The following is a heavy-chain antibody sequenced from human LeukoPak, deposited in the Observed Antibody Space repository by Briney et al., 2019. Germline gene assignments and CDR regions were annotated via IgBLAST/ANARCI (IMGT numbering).Heavy chain of an antibody. J-gene: IGHJ4*02. CDR1: GFTFSSYW. Sequence: GSLRLSCAASGFTFSSYWMSWVRQAPGKRLEWVANIKQDGSEKYYVDSVKGRFTISRDNAKNSLYLQMNSLRAEDTAVYYCARDGDGVCFDYWGQGTLVTVSS. CDR2: IKQDGSEK. CDR3: ARDGDGVCFDY. D-gene: IGHD4-17*01. V-gene: IGHV3-7*01.